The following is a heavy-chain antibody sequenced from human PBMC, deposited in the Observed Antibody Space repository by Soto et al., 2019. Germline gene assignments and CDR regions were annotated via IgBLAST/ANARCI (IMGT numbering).Heavy chain of an antibody. Sequence: QVQLVESGGGVVQPGRSLRLSCAASGFTFSSYSMHWVRQAPGKGLEWVAAMSFDGNSKYFADSVKGRFTISRDNSKNTLSLQMNSLGADDSAVYYCARGRSVIDHDDFEYWGQGTLVTVS. CDR1: GFTFSSYS. J-gene: IGHJ4*02. V-gene: IGHV3-30-3*01. D-gene: IGHD2-21*01. CDR2: MSFDGNSK. CDR3: ARGRSVIDHDDFEY.